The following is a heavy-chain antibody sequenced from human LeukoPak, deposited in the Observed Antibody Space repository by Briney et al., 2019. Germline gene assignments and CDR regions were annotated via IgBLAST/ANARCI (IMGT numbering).Heavy chain of an antibody. Sequence: GGSLRLSCAASGFTVNNEYMYWVRQAPGRGLECVSPIYADGRTFYTDSVRGRFTISRDNSRNTVDLQMNRLRAEDTAVYFCVRSVFSWGQGTRVTVSS. D-gene: IGHD2-8*01. V-gene: IGHV3-66*01. J-gene: IGHJ5*02. CDR2: IYADGRT. CDR1: GFTVNNEY. CDR3: VRSVFS.